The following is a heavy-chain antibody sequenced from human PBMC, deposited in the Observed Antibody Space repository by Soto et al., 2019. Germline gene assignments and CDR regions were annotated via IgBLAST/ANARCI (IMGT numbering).Heavy chain of an antibody. J-gene: IGHJ4*02. D-gene: IGHD1-26*01. CDR2: IKSKTDGGTT. CDR1: GFTFSNAW. Sequence: EVQLVESGGGLVKPGGSLRLSCAASGFTFSNAWMNWVRQAPGKGLEWVGRIKSKTDGGTTDYAAPVKGRFTISRDDSKNTRYLQMNSLKTEDTAVYYCTTDPRGGPWELLDFDYWGQGTLVTVSS. V-gene: IGHV3-15*07. CDR3: TTDPRGGPWELLDFDY.